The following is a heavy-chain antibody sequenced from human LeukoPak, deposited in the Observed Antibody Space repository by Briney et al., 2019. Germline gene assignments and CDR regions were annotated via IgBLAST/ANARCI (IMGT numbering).Heavy chain of an antibody. Sequence: PSETLSLTCAVYGGSFSGYYWSWIRQPPGKGLEWIGEINHSGSTNYNPSLKSRVTISVDTSKNQFSLKLSSVTAADTAVYYCARGADTAMAIAYGMDVWGQGTTVTVSS. V-gene: IGHV4-34*01. J-gene: IGHJ6*02. D-gene: IGHD5-18*01. CDR3: ARGADTAMAIAYGMDV. CDR2: INHSGST. CDR1: GGSFSGYY.